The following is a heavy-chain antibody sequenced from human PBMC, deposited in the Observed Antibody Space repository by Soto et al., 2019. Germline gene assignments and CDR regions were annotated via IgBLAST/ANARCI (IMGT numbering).Heavy chain of an antibody. J-gene: IGHJ3*02. Sequence: PGGSLRLSCAASGFTFSSYAMSWVRQAPGKGLEWVSPISGSGGSTYYADSVKGRFTISRDNGKNSLYLQMNSLRTEDTALYYCAKDLHGDAFDIWGQGTMVTVSS. V-gene: IGHV3-23*01. CDR1: GFTFSSYA. CDR2: ISGSGGST. CDR3: AKDLHGDAFDI.